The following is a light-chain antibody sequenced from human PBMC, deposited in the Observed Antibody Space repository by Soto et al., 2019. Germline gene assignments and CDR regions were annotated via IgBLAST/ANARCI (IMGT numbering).Light chain of an antibody. Sequence: DIQMTQSPSSLSASVGDRVTITCRASQSISSSLNWYQQKPWKAPKLLIYAASSLQSGVPSRFSGSGSGTDFTITISSLQHEDFATYYCQPSYSTPYTFGQGNKLESK. J-gene: IGKJ2*01. CDR3: QPSYSTPYT. CDR1: QSISSS. CDR2: AAS. V-gene: IGKV1-39*01.